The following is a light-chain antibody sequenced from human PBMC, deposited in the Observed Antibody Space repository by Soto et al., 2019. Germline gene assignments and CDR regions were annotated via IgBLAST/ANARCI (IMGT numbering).Light chain of an antibody. CDR1: SSDVGAYKY. V-gene: IGLV2-8*01. J-gene: IGLJ3*02. CDR2: EVT. Sequence: QPVLTQPPSASGSPGQSVTISCTGTSSDVGAYKYVSWYQQYPGKAPKLIIYEVTKRPSGVPDRFSGSKSGNTASLTVSGLEAEDEADYYCTSYVGNDIWVFGGGTKVTVL. CDR3: TSYVGNDIWV.